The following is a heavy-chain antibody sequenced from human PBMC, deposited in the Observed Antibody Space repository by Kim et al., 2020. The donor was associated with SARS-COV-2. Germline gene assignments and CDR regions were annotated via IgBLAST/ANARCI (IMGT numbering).Heavy chain of an antibody. J-gene: IGHJ4*02. V-gene: IGHV4-59*13. D-gene: IGHD3-3*01. CDR3: ATGSRGGFWSGYDY. CDR1: GGSISSYY. CDR2: IYYSGST. Sequence: SETLSLTCTVSGGSISSYYWSWIRQPPGKGLEWIGYIYYSGSTNYNPSLKSRVTISVDTSKNQFSLKLSSVTAADTAVYYCATGSRGGFWSGYDYWGQGTLVTVSS.